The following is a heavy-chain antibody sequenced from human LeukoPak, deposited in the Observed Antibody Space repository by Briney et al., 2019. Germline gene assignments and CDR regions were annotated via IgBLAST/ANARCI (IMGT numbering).Heavy chain of an antibody. J-gene: IGHJ4*02. Sequence: GGSLRLSCAASGFTLTNYWMSWVRQAPGKGLEWVANVKQDGSGEYYVDSVKGRFTTSRDSAKNSLYLQMNSLRVEDTAVYHCVRYFTAVAPTLRLDYWGQGTLVTVSS. CDR1: GFTLTNYW. D-gene: IGHD6-19*01. CDR3: VRYFTAVAPTLRLDY. V-gene: IGHV3-7*03. CDR2: VKQDGSGE.